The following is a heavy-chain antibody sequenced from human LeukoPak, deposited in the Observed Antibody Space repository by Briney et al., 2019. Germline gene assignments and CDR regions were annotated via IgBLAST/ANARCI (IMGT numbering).Heavy chain of an antibody. CDR2: FDPEDGET. CDR1: GYTLTELS. J-gene: IGHJ3*02. D-gene: IGHD3-22*01. V-gene: IGHV1-24*01. Sequence: ASVKVSCKVSGYTLTELSMHWVRQAPGKGLEWMRGFDPEDGETIYAQKFQGRVTMTEDTSTDTAYMELSSLRSEDTAVYYCATTRRLDSSGYYRDAFDIWGQGTMVTVSS. CDR3: ATTRRLDSSGYYRDAFDI.